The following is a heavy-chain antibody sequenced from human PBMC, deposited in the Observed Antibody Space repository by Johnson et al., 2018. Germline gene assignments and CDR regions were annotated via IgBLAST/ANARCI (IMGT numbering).Heavy chain of an antibody. V-gene: IGHV3-23*04. CDR2: ISDSGGGT. Sequence: VQLVESGGGLVLPGGSLRLSCAASGLTFSDYAMSWVRQAPGKGLEWVSTISDSGGGTYYADSVKGRVTISRDNSKNTLSLQLNSLWFKDTAIYYCARIPRYCNSGGGYLHYYYGMDVWGRGTTVTVSS. CDR1: GLTFSDYA. J-gene: IGHJ6*02. CDR3: ARIPRYCNSGGGYLHYYYGMDV. D-gene: IGHD2/OR15-2a*01.